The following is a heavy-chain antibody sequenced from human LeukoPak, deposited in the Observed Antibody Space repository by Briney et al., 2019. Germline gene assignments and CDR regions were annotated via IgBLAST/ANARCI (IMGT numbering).Heavy chain of an antibody. CDR3: ARDVPVTTDAFDI. J-gene: IGHJ3*02. CDR2: IYSGGST. CDR1: GFTVSSNY. Sequence: TGGSLRLSWAASGFTVSSNYMSWVRQAPGKGLEWVSVIYSGGSTYYADSVKGRFTISRDNSKNTLYLQMNSLRAEDTAVYYCARDVPVTTDAFDIWGQGTMVTVSS. D-gene: IGHD3-22*01. V-gene: IGHV3-53*01.